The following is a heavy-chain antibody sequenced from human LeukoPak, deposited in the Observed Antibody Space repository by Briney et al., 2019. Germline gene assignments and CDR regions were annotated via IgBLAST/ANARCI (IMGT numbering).Heavy chain of an antibody. Sequence: SETLSLTCAVYGGSFSGYYWSWIRKPPGKGLEWIGEINHSGSTNYNPSLKSRVTISVDTSKNQFSLKLSSVTAADTAVYYCARARDRYYYYGMDVWGKGTTVTVSS. J-gene: IGHJ6*04. CDR2: INHSGST. CDR1: GGSFSGYY. CDR3: ARARDRYYYYGMDV. V-gene: IGHV4-34*01.